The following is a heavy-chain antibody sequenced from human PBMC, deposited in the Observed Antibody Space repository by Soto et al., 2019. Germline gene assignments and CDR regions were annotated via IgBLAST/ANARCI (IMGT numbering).Heavy chain of an antibody. CDR1: GRTFSSYA. D-gene: IGHD3-10*01. CDR3: ARXDYYGSGSARYYYGMDV. CDR2: IIPIFGTA. J-gene: IGHJ6*02. Sequence: ASVKVSCKDSGRTFSSYAISWVRQAPGQGLEWMGGIIPIFGTANYAQKFQGRVTITADESTSTAYMELSSLRSEDTAVYYCARXDYYGSGSARYYYGMDVWGQGTTVTVSS. V-gene: IGHV1-69*13.